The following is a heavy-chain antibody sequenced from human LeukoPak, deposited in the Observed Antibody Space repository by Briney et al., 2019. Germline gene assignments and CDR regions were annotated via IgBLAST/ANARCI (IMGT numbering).Heavy chain of an antibody. CDR1: GYTFTSYD. CDR2: MNPNSGNT. Sequence: ASVKVSCKASGYTFTSYDINWVRQAPGQGLEWMGWMNPNSGNTGYAQKFQGRVTMTRNTSTSTAYTELSSLRSEDTAVFYCARGTTAVAFLDSWGQGTLVTVSS. J-gene: IGHJ4*02. V-gene: IGHV1-8*01. CDR3: ARGTTAVAFLDS. D-gene: IGHD6-19*01.